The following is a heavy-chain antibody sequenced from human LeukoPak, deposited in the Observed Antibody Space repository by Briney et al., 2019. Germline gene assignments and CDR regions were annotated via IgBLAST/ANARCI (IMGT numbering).Heavy chain of an antibody. Sequence: GGSLRLSCAASGFTFSSYSMNWVRQAPGKGLEWVSYISSSSSTIYCADSVKGRFTISRDNAKNSLYLQMNSLRAEDTAVYYCARDSVAGTELYYYYGMDVWGQGTTVTVSS. J-gene: IGHJ6*02. V-gene: IGHV3-48*04. D-gene: IGHD6-19*01. CDR1: GFTFSSYS. CDR2: ISSSSSTI. CDR3: ARDSVAGTELYYYYGMDV.